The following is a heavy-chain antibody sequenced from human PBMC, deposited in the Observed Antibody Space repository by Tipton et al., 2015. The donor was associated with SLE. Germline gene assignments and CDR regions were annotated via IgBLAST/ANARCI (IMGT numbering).Heavy chain of an antibody. J-gene: IGHJ4*02. D-gene: IGHD4-11*01. CDR3: ARFDYSNWDDY. CDR2: IYYSGST. V-gene: IGHV4-31*03. Sequence: TLSLTCTVSGGSISSGGYYWSWIRQHPGKGLEWIGYIYYSGSTYYNPSLKSRVTISVDTSRNQFSLKLTSVTAADTAVYFCARFDYSNWDDYWGQGTLVTVSS. CDR1: GGSISSGGYY.